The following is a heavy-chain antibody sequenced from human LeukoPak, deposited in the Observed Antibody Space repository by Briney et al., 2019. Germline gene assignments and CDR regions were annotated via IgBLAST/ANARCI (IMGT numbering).Heavy chain of an antibody. CDR2: ISAYNGNT. Sequence: AASVKVSCKASGYTFTSYGISWVRQAPGQGLEWMGWISAYNGNTNYAQKLQGRVTMTTDTSTSTAYMELRSLRSDDTAVYYCARVGRYCSSTSCFDYWGQGTLDTVSS. J-gene: IGHJ4*02. CDR3: ARVGRYCSSTSCFDY. V-gene: IGHV1-18*01. CDR1: GYTFTSYG. D-gene: IGHD2-2*01.